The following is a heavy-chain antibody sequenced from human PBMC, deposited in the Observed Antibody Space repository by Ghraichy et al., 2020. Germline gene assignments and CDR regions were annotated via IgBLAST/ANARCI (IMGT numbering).Heavy chain of an antibody. V-gene: IGHV3-48*02. J-gene: IGHJ4*02. Sequence: GSLRLSCTATGFKFSTSSMKWVRQTPEKRLEWLSYISITSRSIYYADSVRGRFTVSRDNDKSSLYLQMNSLTEEDTGVYYCTTAIAAGGENYWGQGTLVTVSS. CDR1: GFKFSTSS. D-gene: IGHD6-13*01. CDR2: ISITSRSI. CDR3: TTAIAAGGENY.